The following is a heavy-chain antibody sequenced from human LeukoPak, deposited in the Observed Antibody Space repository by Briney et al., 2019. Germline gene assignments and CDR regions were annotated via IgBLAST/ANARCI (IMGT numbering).Heavy chain of an antibody. D-gene: IGHD6-13*01. CDR1: GYSISSGYY. V-gene: IGHV4-38-2*02. Sequence: PSETLSLTCTVSGYSISSGYYWGGIRQPPGKGLEWIGSIYHSGSTYYNPSLKSRVTISVDTSKNQFSLKLSSVTAADTAVYYCATQSSSWAYWGQGTLVTVSS. CDR3: ATQSSSWAY. J-gene: IGHJ4*02. CDR2: IYHSGST.